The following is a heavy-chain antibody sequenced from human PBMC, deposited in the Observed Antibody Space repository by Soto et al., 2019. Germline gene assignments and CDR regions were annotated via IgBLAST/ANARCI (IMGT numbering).Heavy chain of an antibody. CDR3: TTDKSLRYFDWLSKDYGMDV. V-gene: IGHV1-69*06. CDR2: IIPIFGTA. D-gene: IGHD3-9*01. CDR1: GGTFSSYA. Sequence: QVQLVQSGAEVKKPGSSVKVSCKASGGTFSSYAISWVRQAPGQGLEWMGGIIPIFGTANYAQKFQGRVTITADKSTSTAYMELSSLRSEDTAVYYCTTDKSLRYFDWLSKDYGMDVWGQGTTVTVSS. J-gene: IGHJ6*02.